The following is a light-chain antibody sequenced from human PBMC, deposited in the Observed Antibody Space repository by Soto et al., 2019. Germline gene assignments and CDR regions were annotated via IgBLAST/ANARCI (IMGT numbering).Light chain of an antibody. CDR1: QSVTSNS. CDR2: GAS. Sequence: IVLTQSPGTLSLSPGERATLYCRASQSVTSNSLAWYQQRPGQAPRLLIYGASSRATGVPERFSGGGSGTDFTLTISRLEPEDFAVYYCQHYGTTFGPGTKVDI. CDR3: QHYGTT. V-gene: IGKV3-20*01. J-gene: IGKJ1*01.